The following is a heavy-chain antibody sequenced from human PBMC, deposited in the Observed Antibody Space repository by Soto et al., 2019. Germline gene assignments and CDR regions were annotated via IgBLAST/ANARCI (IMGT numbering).Heavy chain of an antibody. V-gene: IGHV2-5*01. J-gene: IGHJ4*02. Sequence: SGPTLVNPTQTLTLTCTFSGFSLSTSGVGVGWIRQPPGKALEWLALIYWNDDKRYSLSLKSRLTITKDTSKNQVVLTMTNMDPVDTATYYCAHTSMTTVTSDYWGQGTLVTVSS. CDR2: IYWNDDK. CDR1: GFSLSTSGVG. D-gene: IGHD4-4*01. CDR3: AHTSMTTVTSDY.